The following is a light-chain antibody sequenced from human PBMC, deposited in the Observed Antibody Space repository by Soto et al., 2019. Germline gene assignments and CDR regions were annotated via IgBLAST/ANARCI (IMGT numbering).Light chain of an antibody. CDR3: QQGYSSLWT. CDR1: QNISNSISDY. J-gene: IGKJ1*01. V-gene: IGKV1-39*01. Sequence: DIQMTQSPSSLSASVGDRVTITCRASQNISNSISDYLNWYQQRPGKAPNLLIYAASTLQSGVPSRFSGSGSGAHFTLTISGLRPEDFATYHCQQGYSSLWTFGQGTKVEVK. CDR2: AAS.